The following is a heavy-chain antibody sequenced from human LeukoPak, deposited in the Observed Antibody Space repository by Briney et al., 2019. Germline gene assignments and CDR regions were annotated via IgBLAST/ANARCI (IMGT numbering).Heavy chain of an antibody. D-gene: IGHD5-18*01. CDR2: ISGSGGST. J-gene: IGHJ4*02. CDR3: AKDGYSYGYGYFDY. CDR1: GFTFSSYA. Sequence: PGGSLRLSCAASGFTFSSYAMSWVRQAPGKGLEWVSAISGSGGSTYYADSAKGRFTISRDDSKNTLYLQMNSLRAEDTAVYYCAKDGYSYGYGYFDYWGQGTLVTVSS. V-gene: IGHV3-23*01.